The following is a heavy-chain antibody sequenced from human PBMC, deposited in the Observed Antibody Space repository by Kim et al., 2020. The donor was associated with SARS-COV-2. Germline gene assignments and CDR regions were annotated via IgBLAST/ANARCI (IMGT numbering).Heavy chain of an antibody. J-gene: IGHJ6*02. D-gene: IGHD5-18*01. Sequence: YADSVKGRFTISRDNSKNTLYLQMNSLRAEDTAVYYCAKEEASDTALDVWGQGTTVTVSS. V-gene: IGHV3-23*01. CDR3: AKEEASDTALDV.